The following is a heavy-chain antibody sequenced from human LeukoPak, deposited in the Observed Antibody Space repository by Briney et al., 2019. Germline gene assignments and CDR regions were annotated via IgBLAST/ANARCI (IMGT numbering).Heavy chain of an antibody. CDR1: GYSISSGYY. Sequence: PSETLSPTCAVSGYSISSGYYWGWIRQPPGKGLEWIGSIYHSGSTYYDPSLKSRVTISVDTSKNQFSLKLSSVTAADTAVYYCARSMGYDFDYWGQGTLVTVSS. CDR3: ARSMGYDFDY. J-gene: IGHJ4*02. D-gene: IGHD5-12*01. CDR2: IYHSGST. V-gene: IGHV4-38-2*01.